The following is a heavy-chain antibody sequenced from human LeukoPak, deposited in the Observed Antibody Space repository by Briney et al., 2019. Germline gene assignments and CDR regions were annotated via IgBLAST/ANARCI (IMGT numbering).Heavy chain of an antibody. CDR2: ISAYNGNT. Sequence: GASVNVSCKASGYTFTSDGISWVRQASGQGLEGMGWISAYNGNTNYAQKLQGRVTMTTDTSTSTAYMELRSLRSDDTAVYYCARDSGSGQDYWGQGTLVTVSS. V-gene: IGHV1-18*01. J-gene: IGHJ4*02. CDR1: GYTFTSDG. D-gene: IGHD3-3*01. CDR3: ARDSGSGQDY.